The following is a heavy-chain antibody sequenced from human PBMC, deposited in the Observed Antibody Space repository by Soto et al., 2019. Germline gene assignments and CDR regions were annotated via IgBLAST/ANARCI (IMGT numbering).Heavy chain of an antibody. Sequence: QVQLQESGPGLVKPSQTLSLTCTVSGGSISSGGYYWSWIRQHPGKGLEWIGYIYYSGSTYYNPSLNSRVTISLDTSKNQCSLKLSSVTAADTAVYYCAIGWVGTFDYWGQGTLVTVSS. CDR3: AIGWVGTFDY. D-gene: IGHD2-21*02. V-gene: IGHV4-31*03. J-gene: IGHJ4*02. CDR1: GGSISSGGYY. CDR2: IYYSGST.